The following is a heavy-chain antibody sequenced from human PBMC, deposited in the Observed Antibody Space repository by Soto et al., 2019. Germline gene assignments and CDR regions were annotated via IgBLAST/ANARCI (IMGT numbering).Heavy chain of an antibody. J-gene: IGHJ4*02. V-gene: IGHV1-2*02. CDR2: IGPESGAT. CDR1: GYTFTGHY. D-gene: IGHD3-3*02. Sequence: ASVKVSCKTSGYTFTGHYIHWVRQAPQQGHEWMGEIGPESGATRYAQKFRGRVTMTMDTSITTVYMELKNLSPDDTAVYYCGRGRSGQIVIFYWGQGTPVTVSS. CDR3: GRGRSGQIVIFY.